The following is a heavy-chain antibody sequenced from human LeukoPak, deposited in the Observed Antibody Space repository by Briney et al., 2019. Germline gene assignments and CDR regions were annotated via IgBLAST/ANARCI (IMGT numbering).Heavy chain of an antibody. CDR2: IYHSGST. J-gene: IGHJ6*03. D-gene: IGHD3-3*01. CDR3: ARDRKGRTNLEWLLFDYYYYMDV. Sequence: SETLSLTCTVSGGSISSGGYYWSWIRQPPGKGLEWIGYIYHSGSTYYNPSLKSRVTISVDRSKNQFSLKLSSVTAAGTAVYYCARDRKGRTNLEWLLFDYYYYMDVWGKGTTVTVSS. V-gene: IGHV4-30-2*01. CDR1: GGSISSGGYY.